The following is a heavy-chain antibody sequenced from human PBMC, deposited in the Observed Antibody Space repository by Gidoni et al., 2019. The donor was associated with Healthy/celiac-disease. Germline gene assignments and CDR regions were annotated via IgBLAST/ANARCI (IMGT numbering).Heavy chain of an antibody. J-gene: IGHJ4*02. Sequence: EVQLVESGGGLVKPGGCLRRSCAASGFPFSCYSMKWVRQAPGKGLGWVSSVSSCSSYIYYAGSVKGRFTISRDDAKNSLYLQMNGLRAEDTAVYYCARDPYLSSGGSCYDYWGQGTLVTVSS. CDR3: ARDPYLSSGGSCYDY. V-gene: IGHV3-21*01. D-gene: IGHD2-15*01. CDR2: VSSCSSYI. CDR1: GFPFSCYS.